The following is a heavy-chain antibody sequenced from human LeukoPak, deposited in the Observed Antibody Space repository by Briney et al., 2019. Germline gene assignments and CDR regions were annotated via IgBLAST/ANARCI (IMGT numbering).Heavy chain of an antibody. CDR3: ARADTGADAFDI. V-gene: IGHV1-8*01. Sequence: GASVKVSCKASGYTFTSYDINWVRQATGQGLEWMGWMNPTSGNTGYAQKFQGRVTMTRNPSISTAYMELSSLRSEDTAVYYCARADTGADAFDIWGQGTMVTVSS. CDR2: MNPTSGNT. D-gene: IGHD5-18*01. CDR1: GYTFTSYD. J-gene: IGHJ3*02.